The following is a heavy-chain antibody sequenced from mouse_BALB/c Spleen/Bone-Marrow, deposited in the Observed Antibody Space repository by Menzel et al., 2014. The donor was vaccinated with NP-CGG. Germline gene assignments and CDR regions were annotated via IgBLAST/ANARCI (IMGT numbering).Heavy chain of an antibody. CDR2: ISCYNGAT. CDR3: ARGGTMISTDAMDY. CDR1: GYSFTGYY. D-gene: IGHD2-4*01. V-gene: IGHV1S34*01. Sequence: LVKTGASVKISCKASGYSFTGYYMHWVKQSHGKSLEWIGYISCYNGATRYNQKFKGKATFTVDTSSSTAHMQFNSLTSEDSAAYFRARGGTMISTDAMDYWGQGTSVTVSS. J-gene: IGHJ4*01.